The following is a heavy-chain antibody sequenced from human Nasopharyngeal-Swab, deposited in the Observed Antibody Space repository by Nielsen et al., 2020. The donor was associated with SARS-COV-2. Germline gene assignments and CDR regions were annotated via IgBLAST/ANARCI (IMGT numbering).Heavy chain of an antibody. CDR2: IKQDGSEK. J-gene: IGHJ3*02. V-gene: IGHV3-7*05. D-gene: IGHD6-13*01. CDR3: TTDATVGYSSSLDAFDI. Sequence: VRQMPGKGLEWVANIKQDGSEKYYVDSVKGRFTISRDNAKNSLYLQMNSLKTEDTAVYYCTTDATVGYSSSLDAFDIWGQGTMVTVSS.